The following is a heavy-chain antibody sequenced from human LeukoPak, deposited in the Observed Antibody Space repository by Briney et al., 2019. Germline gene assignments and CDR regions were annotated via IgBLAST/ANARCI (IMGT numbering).Heavy chain of an antibody. CDR1: GFIFSSYS. D-gene: IGHD6-13*01. CDR2: ITGSGGNT. V-gene: IGHV3-23*01. CDR3: AKAVSSSWPSYYYGMGV. J-gene: IGHJ6*02. Sequence: GWSLRLSCAASGFIFSSYSMSWVRQAPGKGLEWVSVITGSGGNTYYADSVKGRFTISKDNSKNTVYLQMSSLRVDDTAVYYRAKAVSSSWPSYYYGMGVWGQGTTVTVSS.